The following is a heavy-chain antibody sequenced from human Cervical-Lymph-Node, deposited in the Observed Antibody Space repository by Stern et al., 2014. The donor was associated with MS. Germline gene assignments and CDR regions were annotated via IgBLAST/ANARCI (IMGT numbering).Heavy chain of an antibody. Sequence: VQLVESGPGLVKPSGTLSLTCAVSGGSISSRNWGGWVRRPPGKGLEWIGGIYHSGGTNYNPSLKSRVTISVDKSKNQFPLKLSSVTAADTAVYYCAREGYSSSYDAFDIWGQGTMVTVSS. J-gene: IGHJ3*02. CDR2: IYHSGGT. CDR1: GGSISSRNW. CDR3: AREGYSSSYDAFDI. D-gene: IGHD6-6*01. V-gene: IGHV4-4*02.